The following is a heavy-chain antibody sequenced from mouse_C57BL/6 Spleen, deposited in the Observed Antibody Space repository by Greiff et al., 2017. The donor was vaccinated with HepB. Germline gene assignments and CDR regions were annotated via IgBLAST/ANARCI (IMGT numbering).Heavy chain of an antibody. CDR1: GFNIKDDY. Sequence: VQLKQSGAELVRPGASVKLSCTASGFNIKDDYMHWVKQRPEQGLEWIGWIDPENGDTEYASKFQGKATITADTSSNTAYLQLSSLTSEDTAVYYCTTEAVVAPFDYWGQGTTLTVSS. D-gene: IGHD1-1*01. CDR3: TTEAVVAPFDY. V-gene: IGHV14-4*01. J-gene: IGHJ2*01. CDR2: IDPENGDT.